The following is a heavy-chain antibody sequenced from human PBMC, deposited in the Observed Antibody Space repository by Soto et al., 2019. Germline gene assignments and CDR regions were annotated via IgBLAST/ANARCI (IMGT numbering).Heavy chain of an antibody. CDR1: GFTFSSYW. J-gene: IGHJ6*02. CDR3: ASLSYSSSSTGMDV. D-gene: IGHD6-6*01. V-gene: IGHV3-74*01. Sequence: GGSLRLSCAASGFTFSSYWMHWVRQAPGKGLVWVSRINSDGSSTSYADSVKGRFTISRDNAKNTLYLQMNSLRAEDTAVYYCASLSYSSSSTGMDVWGQGTTVTVSS. CDR2: INSDGSST.